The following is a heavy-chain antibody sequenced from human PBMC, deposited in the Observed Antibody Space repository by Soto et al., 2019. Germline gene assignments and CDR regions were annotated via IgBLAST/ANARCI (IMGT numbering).Heavy chain of an antibody. CDR2: IGGRGGNA. V-gene: IGHV3-23*01. J-gene: IGHJ1*01. CDR1: GFSFTDYA. D-gene: IGHD2-21*02. CDR3: ANARHSGDFVGLHAF. Sequence: GGNLGLSSAASGFSFTDYALNWVRQVPGRRLKYVAGIGGRGGNAFYADSMKGRFSISRDNSKNSVYLHMHNLRVDDSAMYYCANARHSGDFVGLHAFCGQGSLV.